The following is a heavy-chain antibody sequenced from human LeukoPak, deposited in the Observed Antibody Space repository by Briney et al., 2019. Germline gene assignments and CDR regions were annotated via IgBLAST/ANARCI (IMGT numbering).Heavy chain of an antibody. D-gene: IGHD3-9*01. Sequence: GGSLRLSCAASGFTFSSYSMNWVRQAPGKGLEWVSYISSSSSTIYYADSVKGRFTISRDNAKNSLYLQMNSLRAEDTAVYYCARDYYDILTGSRVGFDYWGQGTLVTVSS. CDR2: ISSSSSTI. CDR1: GFTFSSYS. V-gene: IGHV3-48*01. CDR3: ARDYYDILTGSRVGFDY. J-gene: IGHJ4*02.